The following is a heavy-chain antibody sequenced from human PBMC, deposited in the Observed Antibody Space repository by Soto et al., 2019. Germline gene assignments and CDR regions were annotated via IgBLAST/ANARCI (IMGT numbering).Heavy chain of an antibody. CDR2: ISGSGGST. D-gene: IGHD3-22*01. CDR3: AKDDDSSGLPADD. CDR1: GFTFSSYA. J-gene: IGHJ4*02. Sequence: GGSLRLSCAASGFTFSSYAMSWVRQAPGKGLEWVSAISGSGGSTYYADSVKGRFTISRDNSKNTLYLQMNSLRAEDTAVYYGAKDDDSSGLPADDWGLGTLVTVSS. V-gene: IGHV3-23*01.